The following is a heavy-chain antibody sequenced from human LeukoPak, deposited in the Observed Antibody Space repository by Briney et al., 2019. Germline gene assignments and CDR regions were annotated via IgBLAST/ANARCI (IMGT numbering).Heavy chain of an antibody. V-gene: IGHV4-39*01. J-gene: IGHJ4*02. Sequence: PSETLSLTCTVSGGSISSSSYYWGWIRQPPGKGLEWIGSIYYSGSTYYNPSLKSRVTISVDTSKNQFSLKLSSVTAADTAVYYCARGILVVAATFDYWGQGTLVTVSS. CDR3: ARGILVVAATFDY. CDR2: IYYSGST. CDR1: GGSISSSSYY. D-gene: IGHD2-15*01.